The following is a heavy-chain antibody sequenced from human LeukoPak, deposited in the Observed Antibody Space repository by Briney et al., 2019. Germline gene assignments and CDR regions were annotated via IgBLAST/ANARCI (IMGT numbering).Heavy chain of an antibody. Sequence: SETLSLTCSLSGGSISGYYWSWIRQPPGKGLEWIGYIFYTGSTNYNPSLKSRVTMSVDTSKNQFSLKLSSVTAADTAVYYCGRGGYSVIDYWGQGTLVTVSS. CDR1: GGSISGYY. CDR2: IFYTGST. J-gene: IGHJ4*02. D-gene: IGHD5-18*01. CDR3: GRGGYSVIDY. V-gene: IGHV4-59*08.